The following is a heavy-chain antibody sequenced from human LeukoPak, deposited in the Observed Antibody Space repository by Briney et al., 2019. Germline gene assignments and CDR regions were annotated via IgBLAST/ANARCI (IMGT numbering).Heavy chain of an antibody. V-gene: IGHV4-4*02. CDR3: ARDRGGYTYSHDY. CDR2: IYHDGST. J-gene: IGHJ4*02. CDR1: GGSISSNNW. D-gene: IGHD5-18*01. Sequence: PSETLSLTCAVSGGSISSNNWWIWVRQSPEKGLEWIEEIYHDGSTNYNPSLKSRVTISMDKSKNQLSLKLNFVTAADTAVYYWARDRGGYTYSHDYWGQGTLVTVSS.